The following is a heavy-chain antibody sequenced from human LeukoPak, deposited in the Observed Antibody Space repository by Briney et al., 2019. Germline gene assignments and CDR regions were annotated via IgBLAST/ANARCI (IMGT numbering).Heavy chain of an antibody. J-gene: IGHJ4*02. CDR2: INHSGST. CDR3: ARSSIAAAGTSFDY. V-gene: IGHV4-34*01. CDR1: GGSFSGYY. Sequence: PSETLSLTCAVYGGSFSGYYWSWIRQPPGKGLEWIGEINHSGSTNYNPSLKSRITISVDTSKNQFSLKLSSVTAADTAVYYCARSSIAAAGTSFDYWGQGTLVTVSS. D-gene: IGHD6-13*01.